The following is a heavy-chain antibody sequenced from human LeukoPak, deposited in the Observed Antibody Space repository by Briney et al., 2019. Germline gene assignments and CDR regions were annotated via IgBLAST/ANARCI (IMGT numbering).Heavy chain of an antibody. CDR3: ARDRYCSGGSCYVDAFDI. J-gene: IGHJ3*02. Sequence: SQTLSLTCAISGDSVSSNSAAWNWIRQSPSRGLEWLGRTYYRSKWYNDYAVSVKSRITINPDTSKNQFSLQLNSVTPEDTVVYYCARDRYCSGGSCYVDAFDIWGQGTMVTVSS. V-gene: IGHV6-1*01. CDR1: GDSVSSNSAA. CDR2: TYYRSKWYN. D-gene: IGHD2-15*01.